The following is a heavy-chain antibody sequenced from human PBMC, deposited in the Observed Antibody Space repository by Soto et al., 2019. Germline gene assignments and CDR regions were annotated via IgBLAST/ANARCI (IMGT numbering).Heavy chain of an antibody. CDR1: GFTFSSYA. J-gene: IGHJ4*02. Sequence: GGSLRLSCAASGFTFSSYAMSWVRQAPGKGLEWVSGISDSGINTYNAASVKGRFTISRDNSKNTLYLQMNSLRAEDTAVYYCAKSHSSGWNGRIVLYSWGQGTLVTVSS. CDR2: ISDSGINT. CDR3: AKSHSSGWNGRIVLYS. V-gene: IGHV3-23*01. D-gene: IGHD6-19*01.